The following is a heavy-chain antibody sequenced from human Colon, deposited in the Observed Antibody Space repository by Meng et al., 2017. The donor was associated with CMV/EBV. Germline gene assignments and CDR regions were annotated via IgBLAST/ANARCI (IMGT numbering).Heavy chain of an antibody. D-gene: IGHD4-11*01. CDR2: IGGSGAST. J-gene: IGHJ4*02. Sequence: GESLKISCEVSGFTFSRFAMTWVRQAPGKGLEWVSIIGGSGASTYYANSVKGRFTISRDNSKNTVYLQMNSLRADDTALYYCAKDAQDYSNFFDFWGQGTLVTVSS. CDR3: AKDAQDYSNFFDF. V-gene: IGHV3-23*01. CDR1: GFTFSRFA.